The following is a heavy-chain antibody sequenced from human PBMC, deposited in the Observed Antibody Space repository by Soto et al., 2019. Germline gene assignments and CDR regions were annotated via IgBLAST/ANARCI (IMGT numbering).Heavy chain of an antibody. J-gene: IGHJ6*03. CDR2: IIPILGIA. V-gene: IGHV1-69*02. CDR3: ASRRNLTWNDGYYMDV. D-gene: IGHD1-1*01. Sequence: QVQLVQSGAEVKKPGSSVKVSCKASGGTFSSYTISWVRQAPGQGLEWMGRIIPILGIANYAQKFQGRVTITADKSTSTAYMELSSLRSEDTAVYYCASRRNLTWNDGYYMDVWGKGTTVTVSS. CDR1: GGTFSSYT.